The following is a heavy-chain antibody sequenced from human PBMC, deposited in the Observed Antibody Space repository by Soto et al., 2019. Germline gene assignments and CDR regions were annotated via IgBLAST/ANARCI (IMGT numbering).Heavy chain of an antibody. CDR3: ARREIQGPIDY. Sequence: QVQLQESGPGLVKPSDTLSLTCAVSGYSISSSNWWGWIRQPPGKGLEWIGYIYYSGTTYHNPSLKSRVTMSVDTSKNQFSLKLTSVTAVDKAVYYCARREIQGPIDYWGQGTLVTVSS. CDR1: GYSISSSNW. V-gene: IGHV4-28*01. J-gene: IGHJ4*02. CDR2: IYYSGTT. D-gene: IGHD1-26*01.